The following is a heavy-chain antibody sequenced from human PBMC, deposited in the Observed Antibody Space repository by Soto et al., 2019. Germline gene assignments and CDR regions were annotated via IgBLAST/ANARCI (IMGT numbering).Heavy chain of an antibody. CDR1: GGSISSGGYY. CDR3: ARAISLRLGELSSHFDY. Sequence: QVQLQESGPGLVKPSQTLSLTCTVSGGSISSGGYYWSWIRQHPGKGLEWIGYIYYSGSTYYNPSLKSRVTISVDTSKNQFSLKLSSVTAADTAVYYCARAISLRLGELSSHFDYWGQGTLVTVSS. V-gene: IGHV4-31*03. CDR2: IYYSGST. J-gene: IGHJ4*02. D-gene: IGHD3-16*02.